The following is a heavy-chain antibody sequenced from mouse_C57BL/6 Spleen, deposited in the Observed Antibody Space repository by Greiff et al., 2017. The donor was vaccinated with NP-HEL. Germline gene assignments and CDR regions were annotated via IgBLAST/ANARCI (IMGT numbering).Heavy chain of an antibody. Sequence: QVQLQQSGAELARPGASVKLSCKASGYTFTSYGISWVKQRTGQGLEWIGEIYPRSGNTYYNEKFKGKATLTADKSSSTAYMELRSLTSEDSAVYFCARGDDYDKRDYFDYWGQGTTLTVSS. D-gene: IGHD2-4*01. V-gene: IGHV1-81*01. J-gene: IGHJ2*01. CDR1: GYTFTSYG. CDR2: IYPRSGNT. CDR3: ARGDDYDKRDYFDY.